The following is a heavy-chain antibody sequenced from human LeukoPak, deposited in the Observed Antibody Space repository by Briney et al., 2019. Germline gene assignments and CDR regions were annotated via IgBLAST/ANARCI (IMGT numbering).Heavy chain of an antibody. D-gene: IGHD1-26*01. CDR1: GFTFSSYW. CDR2: IYYSGST. V-gene: IGHV4-39*07. J-gene: IGHJ4*02. CDR3: ARGVGATDYFDY. Sequence: PGGSLRLSCAASGFTFSSYWMSWARQAPGKGLEWIGSIYYSGSTYYNPSLKSRVTISVDTSKNQFSLKLSSVTAADTAVYYCARGVGATDYFDYWGQGTLVTVSS.